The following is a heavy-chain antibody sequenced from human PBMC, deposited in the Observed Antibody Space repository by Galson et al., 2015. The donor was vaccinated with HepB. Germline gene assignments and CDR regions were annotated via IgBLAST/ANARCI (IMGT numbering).Heavy chain of an antibody. CDR2: ISAYNGNT. Sequence: SGAEVKKPGASVKVSCKASGYTFTSYGISWVRQAPGQGLEWMGRISAYNGNTNYAQKLQGRVTMTTDTSTSTAYMELRSLRSDDTAVYYCARDRTVLRYFDWLFTKDGEKLGGYFDYWGQGTLVTVSS. CDR1: GYTFTSYG. V-gene: IGHV1-18*04. CDR3: ARDRTVLRYFDWLFTKDGEKLGGYFDY. J-gene: IGHJ4*02. D-gene: IGHD3-9*01.